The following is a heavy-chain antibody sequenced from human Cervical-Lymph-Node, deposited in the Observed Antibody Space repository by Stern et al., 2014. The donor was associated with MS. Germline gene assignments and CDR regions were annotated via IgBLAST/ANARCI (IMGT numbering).Heavy chain of an antibody. V-gene: IGHV5-51*01. J-gene: IGHJ4*02. CDR3: ASAFKGSGWIFDY. CDR1: GYSFTSYW. Sequence: EVHLVESGAEVKKPGESLKISCKGSGYSFTSYWIGWVRQMPGKGLEWMGIIYPGNSDIRYSPSFQGQVTISVDKSISTAYLQWSSLKASDTAMYYCASAFKGSGWIFDYWGQGTLVTVSS. D-gene: IGHD6-19*01. CDR2: IYPGNSDI.